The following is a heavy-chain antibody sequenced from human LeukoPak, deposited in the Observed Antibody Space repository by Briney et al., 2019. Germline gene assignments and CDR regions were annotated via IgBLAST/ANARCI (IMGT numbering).Heavy chain of an antibody. CDR2: IYYSGST. CDR1: GGSISSYY. J-gene: IGHJ4*02. V-gene: IGHV4-59*01. Sequence: SETLSLTCTVSGGSISSYYWSWIRQPPGKGLEWIGYIYYSGSTNYNPSLKSRVTISVDTYKNQFTLKLSSVTAADTAVYYCARGPNYYDSSGYVDYWGQGTLVTVSS. D-gene: IGHD3-22*01. CDR3: ARGPNYYDSSGYVDY.